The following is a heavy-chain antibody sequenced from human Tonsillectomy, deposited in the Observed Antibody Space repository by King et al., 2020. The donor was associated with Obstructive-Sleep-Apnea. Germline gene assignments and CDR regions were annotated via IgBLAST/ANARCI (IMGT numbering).Heavy chain of an antibody. CDR2: IYYSGGT. V-gene: IGHV4-30-4*01. CDR1: CGSITSGDYY. CDR3: ARESQYFFDY. J-gene: IGHJ4*02. Sequence: QLQESGPGLVKPSQTLSLTCTVSCGSITSGDYYWSWIRQPPGKSLEWIGYIYYSGGTSYHPSLKSRLTISLDTSKNQFSLKLSSVTAADTAVYYCARESQYFFDYWGQGTLVTVSS.